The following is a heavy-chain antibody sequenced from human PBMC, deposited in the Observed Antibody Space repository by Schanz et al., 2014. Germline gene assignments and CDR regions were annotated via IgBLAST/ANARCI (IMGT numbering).Heavy chain of an antibody. Sequence: EVHLVESGGGLVQPGGSLRLSCAASGFIFGSSVMAWVRQAPGKGLEWVSGITGASNHIDYAESVKGRFTISRDNSKNTLYLQMNSLRAEDTAVYYCAKGRFGELSAFDIWGQGTMVTVSS. CDR1: GFIFGSSV. D-gene: IGHD3-10*01. CDR3: AKGRFGELSAFDI. CDR2: ITGASNHI. J-gene: IGHJ3*02. V-gene: IGHV3-23*04.